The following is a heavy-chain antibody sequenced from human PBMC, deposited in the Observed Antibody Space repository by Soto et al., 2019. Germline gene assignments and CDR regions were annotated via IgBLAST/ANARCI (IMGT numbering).Heavy chain of an antibody. CDR1: GFTFSGSA. J-gene: IGHJ4*02. Sequence: EVQLVESGGGLVQPGGSLKLSCAASGFTFSGSAMHWVRQASGKGLEWVGRIRSKANSYATAYAVSLKGRFTISRDDSRNPAYLQMNSLKTEDTAVYYRARGVYDFWSGDPKGLDYWGQGTVVTVSS. V-gene: IGHV3-73*02. D-gene: IGHD3-3*01. CDR3: ARGVYDFWSGDPKGLDY. CDR2: IRSKANSYAT.